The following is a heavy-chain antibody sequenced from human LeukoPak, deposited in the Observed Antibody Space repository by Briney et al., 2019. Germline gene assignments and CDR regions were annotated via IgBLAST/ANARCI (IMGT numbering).Heavy chain of an antibody. Sequence: GGSLRLSCAASGFTFSDYDMHWVRQATGKGLEWVSAICTAGDTYYTGSVKGRLTISRENAKNSLYLQMNSLRAGDTAVYYCARVAKERVGGVYYFDYWGQGTLVTVSS. CDR1: GFTFSDYD. J-gene: IGHJ4*02. CDR3: ARVAKERVGGVYYFDY. D-gene: IGHD1-1*01. CDR2: ICTAGDT. V-gene: IGHV3-13*01.